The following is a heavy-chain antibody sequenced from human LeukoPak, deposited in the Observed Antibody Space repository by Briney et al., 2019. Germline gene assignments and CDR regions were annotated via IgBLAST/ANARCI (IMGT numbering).Heavy chain of an antibody. Sequence: GGSLRLSCAASGLTFTSYAMNGVRQAPGRGVEWVSGISGSGGSTYYADSVRGRFTISRDNSKNTLYLQMNSLRAEDTAVYYCAKARYCSGGSCYSDYWGQGTLVTVSS. CDR1: GLTFTSYA. CDR3: AKARYCSGGSCYSDY. V-gene: IGHV3-23*01. CDR2: ISGSGGST. J-gene: IGHJ4*02. D-gene: IGHD2-15*01.